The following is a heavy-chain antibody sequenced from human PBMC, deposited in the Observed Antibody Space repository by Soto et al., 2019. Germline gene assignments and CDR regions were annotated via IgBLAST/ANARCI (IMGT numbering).Heavy chain of an antibody. J-gene: IGHJ4*02. CDR2: ISYDGSNK. CDR1: GFTFSGSA. D-gene: IGHD1-26*01. Sequence: QVQVVESGGGVVQPGRSLRLSCAASGFTFSGSAMHWVRQAPGKGLEGVALISYDGSNKFYADSVKGRFTISRDNSKNTLYLQMNSLRPEDTAVYYCVRGYRGTYAPRDYWGQGTLVTVSS. CDR3: VRGYRGTYAPRDY. V-gene: IGHV3-30-3*01.